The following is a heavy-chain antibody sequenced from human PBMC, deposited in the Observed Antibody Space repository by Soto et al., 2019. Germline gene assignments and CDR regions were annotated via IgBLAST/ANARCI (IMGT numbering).Heavy chain of an antibody. J-gene: IGHJ3*02. CDR3: ARVGSITGTTRVFHI. Sequence: GGSLRLSCAASGFTFSSYSMNWVRQAPGKGLEWVSYISSSSSTIYYADSVKGRFTISRDNAKNSLYLQMNSLRAEDTAVYYCARVGSITGTTRVFHIWGQGTMVTVSS. CDR1: GFTFSSYS. D-gene: IGHD1-20*01. CDR2: ISSSSSTI. V-gene: IGHV3-48*01.